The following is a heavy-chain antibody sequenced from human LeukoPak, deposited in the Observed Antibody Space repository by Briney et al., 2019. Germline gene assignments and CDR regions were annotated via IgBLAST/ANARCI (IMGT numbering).Heavy chain of an antibody. V-gene: IGHV4-34*01. CDR3: ARGYSSSWRTIGY. CDR1: GGSFSGYY. Sequence: PSETLSLTCAVYGGSFSGYYWSWIRRPPGKGLEWIGEINHSGSTNYNPSLKSRVTISVDTSKNQFSLKLSSVTAADTAVYYCARGYSSSWRTIGYWGQGTLVTVSS. CDR2: INHSGST. J-gene: IGHJ4*02. D-gene: IGHD6-13*01.